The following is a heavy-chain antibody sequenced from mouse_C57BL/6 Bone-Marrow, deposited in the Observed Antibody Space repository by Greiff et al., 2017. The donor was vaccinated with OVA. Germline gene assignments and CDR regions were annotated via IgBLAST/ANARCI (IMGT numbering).Heavy chain of an antibody. CDR2: INPSTGGT. Sequence: EVQLQQSGPELVKPGASVKISCKASGYSFTGYYMNWVKQSPEKSLEWIGEINPSTGGTTYNQKFKAKATLTVDKSSSTAYMQLKSLTSEDSAVHYCARYGGSSYEDYFDYWGQGTTLTVSS. CDR1: GYSFTGYY. V-gene: IGHV1-42*01. J-gene: IGHJ2*01. D-gene: IGHD1-1*01. CDR3: ARYGGSSYEDYFDY.